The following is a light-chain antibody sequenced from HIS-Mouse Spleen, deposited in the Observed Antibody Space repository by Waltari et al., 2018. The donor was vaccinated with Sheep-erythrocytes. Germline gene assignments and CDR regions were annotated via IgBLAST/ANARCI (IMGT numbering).Light chain of an antibody. CDR3: QQYNNWPWT. CDR2: AAS. Sequence: EIVMTQSPATLSVSPGERATLTCRASQSVSSNLAWYQQKPGKAPTLLIYAASTRPTGIPARFSGSGSGTEFTLTISSMQSEDFAVYYCQQYNNWPWTFGQGTKVEIK. V-gene: IGKV3-15*01. J-gene: IGKJ1*01. CDR1: QSVSSN.